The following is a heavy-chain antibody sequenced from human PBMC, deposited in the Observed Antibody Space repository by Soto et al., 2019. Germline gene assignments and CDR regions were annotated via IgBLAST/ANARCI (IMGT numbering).Heavy chain of an antibody. V-gene: IGHV4-30-2*05. CDR3: ARGPTSDKVDY. CDR2: MYNSGTT. CDR1: GGSINSGYYS. J-gene: IGHJ4*02. Sequence: SETLSLTCVVSGGSINSGYYSWSWIRQPPGKGLEWIGHMYNSGTTYSNPSLKGRVTISGDTSKNQFSLNLSSVTAADTAVYYCARGPTSDKVDYWGQGTLVTVSS.